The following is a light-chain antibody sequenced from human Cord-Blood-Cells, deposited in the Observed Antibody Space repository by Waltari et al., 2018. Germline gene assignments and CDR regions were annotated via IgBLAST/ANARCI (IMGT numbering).Light chain of an antibody. J-gene: IGKJ4*01. Sequence: DIQMTQSPSSLSASVGDRDTITCRASQSISSYLNGYQQKPGKAPKLLIDAASSFQSRVPSRFGGSGSETDFNLTISSLQPEDFATYYCQQSYSTPLTFGGGTKVEIK. CDR1: QSISSY. V-gene: IGKV1-39*01. CDR2: AAS. CDR3: QQSYSTPLT.